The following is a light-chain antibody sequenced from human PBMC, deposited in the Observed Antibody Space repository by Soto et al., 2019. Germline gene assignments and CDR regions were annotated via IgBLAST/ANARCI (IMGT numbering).Light chain of an antibody. CDR3: SSYAGSNNRYV. J-gene: IGLJ1*01. CDR1: SSDVGGYNY. Sequence: QSALTQPPSASGSPGQSVTISCTGTSSDVGGYNYVSWYQQHPGKAPKLMIYEVSNRPSGVPDRFSGSKSGNTASLTVSGLQDEDEADYYCSSYAGSNNRYVFGTGTKLTVL. CDR2: EVS. V-gene: IGLV2-8*01.